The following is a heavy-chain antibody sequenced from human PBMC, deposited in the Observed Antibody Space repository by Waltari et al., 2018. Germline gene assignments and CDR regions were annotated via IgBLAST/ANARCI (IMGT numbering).Heavy chain of an antibody. D-gene: IGHD3-10*01. CDR3: ARGPVASGSYDP. V-gene: IGHV1-69*04. CDR2: ILPILGVT. J-gene: IGHJ5*02. CDR1: GGTFIPSS. Sequence: QVQLVQSGAAVKTPGSSVRVPCKASGGTFIPSSTTWVGQAPGQGLEWVGRILPILGVTNYAPKFQGRLTITADNSSSTVSMELSSLTSDDTALYYCARGPVASGSYDPWGQGTLVTVSS.